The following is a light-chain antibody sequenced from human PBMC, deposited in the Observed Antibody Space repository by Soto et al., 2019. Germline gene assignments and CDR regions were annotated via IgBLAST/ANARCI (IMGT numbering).Light chain of an antibody. Sequence: EIVLTQSPATLSLSPGERATLSCRASQSVSGCLAWYQQKPGQAPRLLIFDASNRATGIPARFSGSGSGTDFTLTISRLEPEDFALYYCQQYNNWPMTFGQGTKVDIK. J-gene: IGKJ1*01. CDR3: QQYNNWPMT. CDR1: QSVSGC. V-gene: IGKV3-11*01. CDR2: DAS.